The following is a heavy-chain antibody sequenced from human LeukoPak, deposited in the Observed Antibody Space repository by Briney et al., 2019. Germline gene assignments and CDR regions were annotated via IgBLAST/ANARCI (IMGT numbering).Heavy chain of an antibody. V-gene: IGHV3-33*01. J-gene: IGHJ4*02. CDR3: ARIVAGDFDS. CDR1: GISFSSHG. Sequence: PGQSRRLSSAASGISFSSHGMHWVRQAPGKGMEWVAVIWYDGSNIYYTDSVKGRFTISRDNSKNTLYLQMNSLRAEDTGVYYCARIVAGDFDSWGQGTLVTVSS. CDR2: IWYDGSNI. D-gene: IGHD6-19*01.